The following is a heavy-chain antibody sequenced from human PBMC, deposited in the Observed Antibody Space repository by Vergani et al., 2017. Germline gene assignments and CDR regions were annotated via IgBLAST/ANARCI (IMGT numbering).Heavy chain of an antibody. V-gene: IGHV2-70*04. CDR1: GFSLSTSRMR. J-gene: IGHJ4*02. D-gene: IGHD7-27*01. Sequence: QVTLKESGPALVKPTQTLTLTCTFSGFSLSTSRMRVSWIRQPPGKALEWLARIDWDDDKFNSTSLKTRLTISKDTSKNQVVLTMTNMDPVDTATYYCARSSNWGSTGFDYWGQGTLVTVSS. CDR3: ARSSNWGSTGFDY. CDR2: IDWDDDK.